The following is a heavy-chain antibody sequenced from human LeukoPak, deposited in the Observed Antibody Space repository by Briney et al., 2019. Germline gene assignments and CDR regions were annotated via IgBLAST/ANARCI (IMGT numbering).Heavy chain of an antibody. Sequence: SVKVSCKASGGTFSSYAISWVRQAPGQGLEWMGRIIPILGIANYAQKFQGRVTITADKSTSTAYMELSSLRSEDTAVYYCARVVDDSRSDYFDYWGQGTLVTVSS. CDR2: IIPILGIA. D-gene: IGHD3-22*01. CDR3: ARVVDDSRSDYFDY. V-gene: IGHV1-69*04. CDR1: GGTFSSYA. J-gene: IGHJ4*02.